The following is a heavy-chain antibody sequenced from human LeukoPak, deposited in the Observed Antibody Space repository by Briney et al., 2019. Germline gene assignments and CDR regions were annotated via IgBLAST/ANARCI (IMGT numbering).Heavy chain of an antibody. CDR2: ISGSGGST. D-gene: IGHD1-26*01. CDR3: AKGTTSGSYYSYYFDY. J-gene: IGHJ4*02. CDR1: GFTFSSYA. V-gene: IGHV3-23*01. Sequence: GGSLRLSCAASGFTFSSYAMSWVRQAPGKGLEWVSAISGSGGSTYYADSVKGRFTISRDNSKNTLYLQMNSLRAEDTAVYYCAKGTTSGSYYSYYFDYWGQGTLVTVSS.